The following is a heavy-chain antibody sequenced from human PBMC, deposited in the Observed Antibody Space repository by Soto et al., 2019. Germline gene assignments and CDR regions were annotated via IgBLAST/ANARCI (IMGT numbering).Heavy chain of an antibody. CDR1: GFTFSSYA. CDR3: ARRGSGSYYDY. Sequence: EVQLLESGRGLVQPGGSLRLSCAASGFTFSSYAMRWVRQAPVKGLEWVSAISGSGGSTYYADSVKGRFTISRDNSKNTLYLQMNILRAEDTAVYYCARRGSGSYYDYWGQGTLVTVSS. CDR2: ISGSGGST. D-gene: IGHD1-26*01. V-gene: IGHV3-23*01. J-gene: IGHJ4*02.